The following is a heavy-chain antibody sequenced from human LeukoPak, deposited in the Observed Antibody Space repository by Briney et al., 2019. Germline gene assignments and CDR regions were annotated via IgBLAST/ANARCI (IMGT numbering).Heavy chain of an antibody. CDR1: GYSISSGYY. V-gene: IGHV4-38-2*02. CDR3: ARAYSSSWYWNWCDP. D-gene: IGHD6-13*01. CDR2: IYNSGST. J-gene: IGHJ5*02. Sequence: SETLSLTCTVSGYSISSGYYWGWIRQAPGKGLEWIGSIYNSGSTYYNPSLKSRVTISVDMSKNQFSLKMSSVTAADTAVYYCARAYSSSWYWNWCDPWGQGTLVTVSS.